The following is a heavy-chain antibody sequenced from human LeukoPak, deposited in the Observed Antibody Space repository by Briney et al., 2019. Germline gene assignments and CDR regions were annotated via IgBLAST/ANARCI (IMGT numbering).Heavy chain of an antibody. D-gene: IGHD1-26*01. CDR1: GDSLSDYY. Sequence: SETLSLTCTVSGDSLSDYYWNWIRQAPGKGLEWIGYVYYSGSTHYNPSLMSRVTISVDTSKNQFSLNLRSLTAADTAVYYCARNFMRAFSAFDSWGRGTLVSVSS. CDR2: VYYSGST. J-gene: IGHJ4*02. CDR3: ARNFMRAFSAFDS. V-gene: IGHV4-59*01.